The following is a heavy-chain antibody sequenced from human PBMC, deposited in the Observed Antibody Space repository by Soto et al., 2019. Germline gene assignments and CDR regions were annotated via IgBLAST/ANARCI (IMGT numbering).Heavy chain of an antibody. CDR3: ATYYDSSGPTFDY. D-gene: IGHD3-22*01. V-gene: IGHV4-59*01. CDR2: ISFSGAT. J-gene: IGHJ4*02. Sequence: PSETLSLTCTVSGVSITSYFWSWIRQTPGKGLDWIGSISFSGATYSNPSLKGRAALSVDTSENHLSLTLNSVTSADTAVYYCATYYDSSGPTFDYWGQGTPVTVSS. CDR1: GVSITSYF.